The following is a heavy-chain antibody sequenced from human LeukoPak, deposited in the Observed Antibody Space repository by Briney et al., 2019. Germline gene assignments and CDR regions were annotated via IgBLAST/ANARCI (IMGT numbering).Heavy chain of an antibody. CDR3: ARVTLSGWYGYY. CDR1: GGSFNGYY. CDR2: INHSGST. V-gene: IGHV4-34*01. J-gene: IGHJ4*02. Sequence: SENLSLTCAVYGGSFNGYYWSWIRQPPGKGLEWIGEINHSGSTNYNPSLKSRVTISVDTSKNQFSLKLSSVTAADTAVYYCARVTLSGWYGYYWGQGTLVTVSS. D-gene: IGHD6-19*01.